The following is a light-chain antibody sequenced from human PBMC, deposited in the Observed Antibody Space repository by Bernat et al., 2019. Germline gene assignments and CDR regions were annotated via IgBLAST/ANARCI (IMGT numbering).Light chain of an antibody. CDR1: QSVSSRN. V-gene: IGKV3-20*01. Sequence: EIVLTQSPGTLSLSPGERGTLSCRASQSVSSRNLAWYQQKPGQAPRLLIYDASSMATGTPDRFSGSGSGTDFTLTISRLEPDDFAVYLCLQYGTSFTFGPGTTVDIK. J-gene: IGKJ3*01. CDR2: DAS. CDR3: LQYGTSFT.